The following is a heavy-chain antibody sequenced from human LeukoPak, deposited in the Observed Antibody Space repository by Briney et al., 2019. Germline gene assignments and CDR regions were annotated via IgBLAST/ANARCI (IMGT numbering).Heavy chain of an antibody. V-gene: IGHV4-39*02. CDR3: AREHITGTKFDP. D-gene: IGHD1-7*01. CDR2: VYYSGST. CDR1: GGTISSNSHY. Sequence: SETLSLTCNVSGGTISSNSHYWAWIRQPPGKGLEWIGSVYYSGSTYRNPSLKSRLTISVDTSQNHFSLKLSSVTAADTAVYYCAREHITGTKFDPWGQGTLVTVSS. J-gene: IGHJ5*02.